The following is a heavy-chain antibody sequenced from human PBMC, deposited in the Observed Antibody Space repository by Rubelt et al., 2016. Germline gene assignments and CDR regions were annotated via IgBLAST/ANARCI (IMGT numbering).Heavy chain of an antibody. V-gene: IGHV1-2*04. J-gene: IGHJ6*02. Sequence: MHWVRQAPGQGLEWMGWINPNSGGTNYAQKFQGWVTMTRDTSISTAYMELSRLRSDDTAVYYCARVLDSWPGLEYYGMDVWGQGTTVTVSS. CDR2: INPNSGGT. CDR3: ARVLDSWPGLEYYGMDV. D-gene: IGHD3/OR15-3a*01.